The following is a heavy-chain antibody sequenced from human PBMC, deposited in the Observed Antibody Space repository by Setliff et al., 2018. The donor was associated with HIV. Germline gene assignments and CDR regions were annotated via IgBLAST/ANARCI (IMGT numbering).Heavy chain of an antibody. D-gene: IGHD3-22*01. CDR1: GFTFSSYW. V-gene: IGHV3-7*03. CDR3: AKELAASGLGYFDS. CDR2: IKQDGREK. Sequence: GGSLRLSCAASGFTFSSYWMNWVRQDPGKGLEWVANIKQDGREKYYVDSVKGRFTISRDNSKNTVYLQMNSLRAEDTAEYYCAKELAASGLGYFDSWGRGILVTVSS. J-gene: IGHJ4*02.